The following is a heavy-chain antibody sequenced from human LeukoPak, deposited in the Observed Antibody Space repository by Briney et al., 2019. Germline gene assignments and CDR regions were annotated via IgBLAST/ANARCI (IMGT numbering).Heavy chain of an antibody. Sequence: GGSLRLSCVTSGFTFSSYSMNWVRQAPGRGLEWVSSISSSSSYIYYADSVKGRFTISRDNAKNSLYLQMNSLRAEDTAVYYCARDSGDYPNDAFDIWGQGTMVTVSS. J-gene: IGHJ3*02. D-gene: IGHD1-26*01. CDR1: GFTFSSYS. V-gene: IGHV3-21*01. CDR2: ISSSSSYI. CDR3: ARDSGDYPNDAFDI.